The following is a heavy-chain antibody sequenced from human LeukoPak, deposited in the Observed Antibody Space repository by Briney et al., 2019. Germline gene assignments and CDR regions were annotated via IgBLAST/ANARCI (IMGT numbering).Heavy chain of an antibody. Sequence: GGSLRLSCAASGFTFSGSAMHWVRQASGKGLEWVSVIYSGGSSYYADSVKGRFTISRDNSKNTLYLQMNSLRVEDTAVYYCARLPTGDYWGQGTLVTVSS. CDR3: ARLPTGDY. CDR2: IYSGGSS. V-gene: IGHV3-53*01. J-gene: IGHJ4*02. D-gene: IGHD1-1*01. CDR1: GFTFSGSA.